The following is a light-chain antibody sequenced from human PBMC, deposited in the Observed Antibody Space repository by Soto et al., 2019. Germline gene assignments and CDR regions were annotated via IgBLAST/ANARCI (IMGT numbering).Light chain of an antibody. CDR3: QQYATSPWM. V-gene: IGKV3-20*01. CDR2: GAS. J-gene: IGKJ1*01. CDR1: QTVDTNY. Sequence: EIVLTQSPGTLSLSPGERATLSCRASQTVDTNYLAWYQRIPGQAPRLLIYGASTRVTGIPDRFSGSGSGTDFTLTISRLDPKDSALYYCQQYATSPWMFALGIKVEIK.